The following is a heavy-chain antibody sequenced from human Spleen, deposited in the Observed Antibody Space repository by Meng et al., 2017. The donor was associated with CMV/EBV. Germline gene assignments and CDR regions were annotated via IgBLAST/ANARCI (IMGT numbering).Heavy chain of an antibody. CDR2: IGPSGST. CDR3: ARGFMSGY. V-gene: IGHV4-34*01. D-gene: IGHD3-16*01. CDR1: GASFSDYY. J-gene: IGHJ4*02. Sequence: SETLSLTCSIHGASFSDYYWNWIRQPPGKGLEWLGEIGPSGSTNYNPSPKTRVTMSFDTSKNQFSLELASVTAADTAVYYCARGFMSGYWGQGSLVTVSS.